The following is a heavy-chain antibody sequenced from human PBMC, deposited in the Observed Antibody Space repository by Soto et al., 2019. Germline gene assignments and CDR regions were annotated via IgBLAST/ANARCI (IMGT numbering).Heavy chain of an antibody. V-gene: IGHV3-30*18. CDR1: GFTFTTFG. CDR2: ISYDGSNK. D-gene: IGHD2-15*01. CDR3: AKDLTPLGYCGGGRCYIYGMDV. J-gene: IGHJ6*02. Sequence: QVHLVESGGGVVQPGKPLRLSCSASGFTFTTFGMHWVRQAPGKGLEWVGFISYDGSNKYHADSVKGRITISRDNSRNTVYLQMNSLRAEDTAVYYCAKDLTPLGYCGGGRCYIYGMDVWGQGTTVTVSS.